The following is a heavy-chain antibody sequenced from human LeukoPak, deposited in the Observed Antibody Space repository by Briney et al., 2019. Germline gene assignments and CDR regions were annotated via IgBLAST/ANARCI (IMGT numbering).Heavy chain of an antibody. CDR2: ISAYNGNT. V-gene: IGHV1-18*01. Sequence: ASVKVSCKASGYTFTSYGISWVRQAPGQGLEWMGWISAYNGNTNYAQKLQGRVTMTTDTSTSTAYMELRSLRSDDTAVYYCARSSGSYYRNTFDYWGQGTLVTVSS. CDR1: GYTFTSYG. D-gene: IGHD1-26*01. CDR3: ARSSGSYYRNTFDY. J-gene: IGHJ4*02.